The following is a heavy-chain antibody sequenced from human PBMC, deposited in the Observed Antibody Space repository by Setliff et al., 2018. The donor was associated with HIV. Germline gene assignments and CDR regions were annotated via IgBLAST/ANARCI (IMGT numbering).Heavy chain of an antibody. V-gene: IGHV4-34*01. J-gene: IGHJ4*02. D-gene: IGHD3-3*01. CDR3: ARERPPMEGWGDYFDS. Sequence: SETLSLTCAVYGGSFSGHYWSWIRQSPGKGLEWIGEINHIGGNTNHNPSLKSRVTISVDTSKKQFSLKLSSVTAADTAVYFCARERPPMEGWGDYFDSWGQGTLVTVSS. CDR1: GGSFSGHY. CDR2: INHIGGNT.